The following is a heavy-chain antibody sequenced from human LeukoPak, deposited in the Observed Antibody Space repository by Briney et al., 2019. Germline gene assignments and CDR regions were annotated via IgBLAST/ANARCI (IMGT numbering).Heavy chain of an antibody. D-gene: IGHD3-10*01. J-gene: IGHJ6*02. CDR1: GFTFSSYA. CDR3: ARSKGSGSYYHYYYYGMDV. CDR2: IKQDGSEK. Sequence: PGGSLRLSCAASGFTFSSYAMSWVRQAPGKGLEWVANIKQDGSEKYYVDSVKGRFTISRDNAKNSLYLQMNSLRAEDTAVYYCARSKGSGSYYHYYYYGMDVWGQGTTVTVSS. V-gene: IGHV3-7*01.